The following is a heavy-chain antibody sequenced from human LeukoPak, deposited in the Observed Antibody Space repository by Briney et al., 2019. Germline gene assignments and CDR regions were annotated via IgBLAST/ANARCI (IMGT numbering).Heavy chain of an antibody. Sequence: SETLSLTCTVSGGSVSSGSYYWSWIRQPPGKGLEWIGYIYYSGSTNYNPSLKSRVTISVDTSKNQFSLKLSSVTAADTAVYYCARYIVATNSLDYWGQGTLVTVSS. CDR2: IYYSGST. D-gene: IGHD5-12*01. V-gene: IGHV4-61*01. CDR3: ARYIVATNSLDY. CDR1: GGSVSSGSYY. J-gene: IGHJ4*02.